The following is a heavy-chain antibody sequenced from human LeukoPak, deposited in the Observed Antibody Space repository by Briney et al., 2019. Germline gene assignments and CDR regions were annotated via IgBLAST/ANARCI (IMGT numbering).Heavy chain of an antibody. CDR1: GFTFSSYA. J-gene: IGHJ4*02. CDR3: ADPLAWYNWNYVGY. Sequence: GGSLRLSCAASGFTFSSYAMSWVRQAPGKGLEWVSAISGSGGSTYYADSVKGRFTISRDNSKNTLYLQMNSLRAEDTAVYYCADPLAWYNWNYVGYWGQGTLVTVSS. V-gene: IGHV3-23*01. D-gene: IGHD1-20*01. CDR2: ISGSGGST.